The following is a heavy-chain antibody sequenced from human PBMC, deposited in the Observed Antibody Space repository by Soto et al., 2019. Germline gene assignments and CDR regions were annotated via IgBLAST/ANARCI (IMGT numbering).Heavy chain of an antibody. CDR3: AKDGASVSYPPYYYFGMDV. Sequence: EVQLLESGGGLVQPGGSLRLSCAASGFTFSSYAMSWVRQAPGKGLEWVSTISGSAGNAYYADSVKGRFSISRDNSKNTLRLQMNSLRADDTAVYYCAKDGASVSYPPYYYFGMDVWGQGTTVTVSS. D-gene: IGHD1-26*01. J-gene: IGHJ6*02. V-gene: IGHV3-23*01. CDR1: GFTFSSYA. CDR2: ISGSAGNA.